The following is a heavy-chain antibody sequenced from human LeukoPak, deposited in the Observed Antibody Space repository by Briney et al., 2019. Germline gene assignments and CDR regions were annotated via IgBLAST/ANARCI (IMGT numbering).Heavy chain of an antibody. J-gene: IGHJ3*02. CDR1: GFTFSSYA. Sequence: GGSLRLSCAASGFTFSSYAMHWVRQAPGKGLEWVAVISYDGSNKYYADSVKGRFTISRDNSKNTLYLQMNSLRAEDTAVYYCARVSGGGAFDIWGQGTMVTVSS. CDR3: ARVSGGGAFDI. CDR2: ISYDGSNK. D-gene: IGHD6-19*01. V-gene: IGHV3-30*04.